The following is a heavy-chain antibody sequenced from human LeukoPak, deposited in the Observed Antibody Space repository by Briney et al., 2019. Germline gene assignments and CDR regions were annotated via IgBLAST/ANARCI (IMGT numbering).Heavy chain of an antibody. J-gene: IGHJ4*02. CDR1: VFTFSDYY. CDR3: AGSSGYSYGYIDY. D-gene: IGHD5-18*01. Sequence: GRSLRLSCAASVFTFSDYYMSWIRQAPGKGLEWVSYISSSGSTIYYAHYVKGRFTISRDNAKNSLYLQMNSLRAEDTAVSYCAGSSGYSYGYIDYWGQGTLVTVSS. CDR2: ISSSGSTI. V-gene: IGHV3-11*04.